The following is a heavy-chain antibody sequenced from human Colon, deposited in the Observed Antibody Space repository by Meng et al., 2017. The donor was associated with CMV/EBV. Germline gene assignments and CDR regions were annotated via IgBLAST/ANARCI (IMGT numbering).Heavy chain of an antibody. V-gene: IGHV3-30*02. D-gene: IGHD1-1*01. CDR1: GFSFRTSH. CDR2: IWFDETEK. Sequence: GGSLRLSCAASGFSFRTSHVHWVRQAPGKGLEWVAYIWFDETEKSSADSVRGRFTVSRDNSKNTLYLQMSGLRADDTATYYCTTDGGAWNLVYWGQGTLVTVSS. J-gene: IGHJ4*02. CDR3: TTDGGAWNLVY.